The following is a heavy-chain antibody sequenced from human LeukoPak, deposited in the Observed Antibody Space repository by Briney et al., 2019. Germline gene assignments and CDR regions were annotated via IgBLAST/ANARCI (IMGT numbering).Heavy chain of an antibody. CDR1: GGSFSGYY. Sequence: PSETLSLTCAVYGGSFSGYYWSWIGQPPGKGLEWIGEINHSGSTNYNPSLKSRVTISVDTSKNQFSLKLSSVTAADTAVYYCARAVYYYGSGSYYYYYGMDVWGKGTTVTVSS. CDR3: ARAVYYYGSGSYYYYYGMDV. CDR2: INHSGST. V-gene: IGHV4-34*01. J-gene: IGHJ6*04. D-gene: IGHD3-10*01.